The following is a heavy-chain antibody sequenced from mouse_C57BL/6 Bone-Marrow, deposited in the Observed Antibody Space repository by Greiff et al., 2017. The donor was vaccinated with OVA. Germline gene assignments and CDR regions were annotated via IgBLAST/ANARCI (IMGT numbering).Heavy chain of an antibody. J-gene: IGHJ1*03. CDR3: AGYYGSSLYWYFDV. V-gene: IGHV14-4*01. CDR1: GFNITDDY. D-gene: IGHD1-1*01. Sequence: VQLQQSGAELVRPGASVKLSCTASGFNITDDYMHWVKQRPEQGLEWIGWIDPENGDTEYASKFQGKATITADTSSNTAYLQLSSLTSEDTAVYYCAGYYGSSLYWYFDVWGTGTAVTVSS. CDR2: IDPENGDT.